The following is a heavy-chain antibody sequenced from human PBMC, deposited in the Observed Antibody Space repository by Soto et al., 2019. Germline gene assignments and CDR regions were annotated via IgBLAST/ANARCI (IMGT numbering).Heavy chain of an antibody. CDR3: AHRRAFIGVVYGMDV. J-gene: IGHJ6*02. V-gene: IGHV2-5*02. CDR1: GFSLTTVGVG. CDR2: IYWDDDK. D-gene: IGHD3-3*01. Sequence: QITLKESGPTLVKPTQTLTLTCAFSGFSLTTVGVGVGWIRQPPGKALEWLALIYWDDDKRYSPSLKTRLSITKDTSKNQVVLMMTNMDPVDTGTYYCAHRRAFIGVVYGMDVWGQGTTVTVCS.